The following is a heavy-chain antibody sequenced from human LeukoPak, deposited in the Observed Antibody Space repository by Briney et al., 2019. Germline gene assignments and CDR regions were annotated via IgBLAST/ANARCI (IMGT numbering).Heavy chain of an antibody. Sequence: RSGGSLRLSCAASGFTFSDYYMSWIRKAPGKGLEWVSYISSSSSYTNYADSVKGRFTISRDNAKNSLYLQMNSLRAEDTAVYYCARDRGIAVAFDYWGQGTLVTVSS. CDR1: GFTFSDYY. CDR3: ARDRGIAVAFDY. CDR2: ISSSSSYT. D-gene: IGHD6-19*01. J-gene: IGHJ4*02. V-gene: IGHV3-11*06.